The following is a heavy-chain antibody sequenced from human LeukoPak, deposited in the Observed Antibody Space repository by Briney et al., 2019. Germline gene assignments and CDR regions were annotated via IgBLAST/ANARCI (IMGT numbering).Heavy chain of an antibody. D-gene: IGHD3-9*01. CDR1: GGTFSSYA. J-gene: IGHJ5*02. CDR2: IIPIFGTA. CDR3: ARRLYYDILPSSWFDP. Sequence: SVKVSCKASGGTFSSYAISWVRQAPGQGLEWMGGIIPIFGTANYAQKFQGRVTITADESTSTAYMELSSLRSEDTAVYYCARRLYYDILPSSWFDPWGQGTLVTVSS. V-gene: IGHV1-69*13.